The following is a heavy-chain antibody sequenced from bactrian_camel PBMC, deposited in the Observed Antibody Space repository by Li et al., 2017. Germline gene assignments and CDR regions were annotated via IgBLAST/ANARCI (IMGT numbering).Heavy chain of an antibody. Sequence: HVQLVESGGGSVQAGGSLRLSCAASGYIYSSRCMGWFRQAPGKEREGVAVVYTGSGSTYYADSVKGRFTISRDNADGTVYLQMHSLKSEETAMYYCAATKYGAYWFGQGTQVTV. CDR1: GYIYSSRC. V-gene: IGHV3S54*01. D-gene: IGHD6*01. J-gene: IGHJ4*01. CDR2: VYTGSGST.